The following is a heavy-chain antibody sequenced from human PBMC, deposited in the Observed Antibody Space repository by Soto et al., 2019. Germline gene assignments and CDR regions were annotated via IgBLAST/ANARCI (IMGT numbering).Heavy chain of an antibody. Sequence: GESLKISCKGSGYSFTSYWIGWVRQMPGKGLEWMGIIYPGDSDTRYSPSFQGQVTISADRSISTAYLQWSSLKASDTAMYYCARRSHSSSYLLGSLDYWGQGTLVTVSS. CDR1: GYSFTSYW. D-gene: IGHD6-6*01. V-gene: IGHV5-51*01. J-gene: IGHJ4*02. CDR2: IYPGDSDT. CDR3: ARRSHSSSYLLGSLDY.